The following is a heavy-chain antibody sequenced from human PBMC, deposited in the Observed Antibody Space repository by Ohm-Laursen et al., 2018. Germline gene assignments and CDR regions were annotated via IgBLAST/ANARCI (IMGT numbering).Heavy chain of an antibody. CDR2: IKPNSGGT. Sequence: SVKVSCKASGYTFTAYYMHWVRQAPGQGLEWMGWIKPNSGGTNYAQKFQGRVTMTRDTSISTDYMEVSSLTSDDTAVYYCARGLTRSAFDIWGQGTMVTVSS. V-gene: IGHV1-2*02. D-gene: IGHD4/OR15-4a*01. CDR3: ARGLTRSAFDI. J-gene: IGHJ3*02. CDR1: GYTFTAYY.